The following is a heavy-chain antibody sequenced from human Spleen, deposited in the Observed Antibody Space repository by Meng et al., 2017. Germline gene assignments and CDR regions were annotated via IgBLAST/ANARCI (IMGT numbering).Heavy chain of an antibody. V-gene: IGHV4-38-2*01. CDR3: ARGRDGNNLAAFDI. D-gene: IGHD5-24*01. Sequence: SETLSLTCAVSGYSISSGYCWGWIRQPPGKGLEWVGSIYHSGSTYYNPSLKSRVTISVDTSKNQFSLKLSSVTAADTAVYLCARGRDGNNLAAFDIWGQGTMVTVSS. J-gene: IGHJ3*02. CDR2: IYHSGST. CDR1: GYSISSGYC.